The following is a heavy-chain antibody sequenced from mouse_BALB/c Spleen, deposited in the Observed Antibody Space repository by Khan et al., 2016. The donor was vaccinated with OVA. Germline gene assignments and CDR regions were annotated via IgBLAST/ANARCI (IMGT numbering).Heavy chain of an antibody. CDR1: GYTFTSYT. CDR3: VRDGAYYRNDGRFAY. V-gene: IGHV1-4*01. Sequence: QVQLQQPGAELARPGASVKMSCKASGYTFTSYTIHWIKLRPGQGLEWIGYINPSNGYTNYNQKFKDKATLTADKSSNTAYMQLSSLTSDDSAVYNSVRDGAYYRNDGRFAYWGQGTLVTVSA. CDR2: INPSNGYT. J-gene: IGHJ3*01. D-gene: IGHD2-14*01.